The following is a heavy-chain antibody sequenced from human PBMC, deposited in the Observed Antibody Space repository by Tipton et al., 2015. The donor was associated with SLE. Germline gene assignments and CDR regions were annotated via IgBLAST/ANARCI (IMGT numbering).Heavy chain of an antibody. CDR2: MHHNGST. CDR3: ARATDWNLSPDV. V-gene: IGHV4-38-2*02. CDR1: LYSIGSGFY. J-gene: IGHJ6*04. D-gene: IGHD1-7*01. Sequence: TLSLTCTVSLYSIGSGFYWDWVRQAPGKGLEWVATMHHNGSTYYNPSLGSRLTISVDTSKDQFSLRLTSVTAADTAVYYCARATDWNLSPDVWGKGTTVTVSS.